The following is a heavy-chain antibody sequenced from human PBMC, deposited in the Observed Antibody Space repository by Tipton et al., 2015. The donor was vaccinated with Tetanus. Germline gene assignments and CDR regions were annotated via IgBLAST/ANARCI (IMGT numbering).Heavy chain of an antibody. D-gene: IGHD4-23*01. J-gene: IGHJ4*02. CDR3: AGLPVGGGYSAHHYFLH. CDR2: IYYTGNT. CDR1: GGSISSFY. V-gene: IGHV4-59*01. Sequence: TLSLTCTVSGGSISSFYWSWIRQSLGRGLEWIGYIYYTGNTNYNPSLKSRVTISADTTKKQFSLNLRSVTAADTAVYYCAGLPVGGGYSAHHYFLHWGQGTLVTVSS.